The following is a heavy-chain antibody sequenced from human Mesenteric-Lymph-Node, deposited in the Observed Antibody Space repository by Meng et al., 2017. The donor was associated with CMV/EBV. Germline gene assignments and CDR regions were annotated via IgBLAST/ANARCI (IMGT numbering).Heavy chain of an antibody. V-gene: IGHV3-74*01. J-gene: IGHJ6*02. CDR3: ARDAYCSSTSCSFYYFYYGMDV. CDR2: INSDGSST. CDR1: GFTFSTYW. Sequence: GESLKISCAGSGFTFSTYWMHWVRQAPGKGLVWVSRINSDGSSTSYADSVKGRFTISRDNAKNTLYLQLYSLRAEDTAVYYCARDAYCSSTSCSFYYFYYGMDVWGLGTTVTVSS. D-gene: IGHD2-2*01.